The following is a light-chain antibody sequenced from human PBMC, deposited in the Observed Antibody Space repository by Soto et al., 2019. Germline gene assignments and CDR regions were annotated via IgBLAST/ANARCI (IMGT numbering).Light chain of an antibody. CDR3: AAWDDSLNGFWV. V-gene: IGLV1-44*01. J-gene: IGLJ3*02. Sequence: QSVLTQPPSASGTPGQRVTISCSGSSSNIGSNTVNWHQQLPGTAPKLLIYSNNQRPSGVPDRFSGSKSGTSASLPISGLQCEDEADYYCAAWDDSLNGFWVFGGGTKLTVL. CDR2: SNN. CDR1: SSNIGSNT.